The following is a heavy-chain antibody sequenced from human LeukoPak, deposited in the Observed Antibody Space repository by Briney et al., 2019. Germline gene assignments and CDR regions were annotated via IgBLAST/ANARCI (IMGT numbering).Heavy chain of an antibody. CDR3: ARDYGTNYYDSSDAFDI. J-gene: IGHJ3*02. CDR1: GGTFSSYA. CDR2: IIPIFGTA. V-gene: IGHV1-69*13. Sequence: ASVKVSCKASGGTFSSYAISWVRQAPGQGLEWMGGIIPIFGTANYAQKFQGRVTSTADESTSTAYMELSSLRSEDTAVYYCARDYGTNYYDSSDAFDIWGQGTMVTVSS. D-gene: IGHD3-22*01.